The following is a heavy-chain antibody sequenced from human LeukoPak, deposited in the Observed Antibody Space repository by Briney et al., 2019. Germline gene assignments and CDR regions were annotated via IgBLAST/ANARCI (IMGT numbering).Heavy chain of an antibody. D-gene: IGHD4-23*01. Sequence: SETLSLTCAVSGGSISSRNWWSWVRQPPGKGLEWIGEIYHSGSTNYNPSLKSRVTISVDTSKNQFSLKLSSVTAADTAVYYCASQDYGGNLRPAEYFQHWGQGTLVTVSS. CDR3: ASQDYGGNLRPAEYFQH. CDR1: GGSISSRNW. J-gene: IGHJ1*01. V-gene: IGHV4-4*02. CDR2: IYHSGST.